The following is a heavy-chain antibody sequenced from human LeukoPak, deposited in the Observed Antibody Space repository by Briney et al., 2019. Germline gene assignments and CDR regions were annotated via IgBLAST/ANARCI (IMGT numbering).Heavy chain of an antibody. Sequence: PSETLSLTWSVSGGSISSHYWSWIRQPPGKELEWIGYIYYTGTTNYKPSLKSRVTISVDTSKNQFSLNLTSVTAADTAVYYCARAYSSSSGRPFDYWGQGTLVTVSS. J-gene: IGHJ4*02. CDR2: IYYTGTT. D-gene: IGHD6-6*01. CDR3: ARAYSSSSGRPFDY. V-gene: IGHV4-59*11. CDR1: GGSISSHY.